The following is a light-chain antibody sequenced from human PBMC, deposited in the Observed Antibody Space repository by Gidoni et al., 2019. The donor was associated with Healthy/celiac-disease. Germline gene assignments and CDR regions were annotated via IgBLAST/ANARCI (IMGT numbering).Light chain of an antibody. J-gene: IGKJ2*01. CDR2: AAS. CDR3: QQSYSTPRT. CDR1: QSISSY. V-gene: IGKV1-39*01. Sequence: DIQMTPSPSSLSASVGDRVTITCRASQSISSYLNWYQQKPGKAPKLLIYAASSLQSGVPSRISGSGSGTDFTLTISNLQPEDFATYYCQQSYSTPRTFGQGTKLEIK.